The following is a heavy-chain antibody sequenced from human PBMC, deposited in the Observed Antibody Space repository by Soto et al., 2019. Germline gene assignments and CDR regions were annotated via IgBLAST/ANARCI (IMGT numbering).Heavy chain of an antibody. CDR1: GYTFTGGY. J-gene: IGHJ6*02. CDR2: INPNSGGT. CDR3: ARDFTTRSYGVDV. D-gene: IGHD3-10*01. Sequence: VASVKVSCKASGYTFTGGYIHWVRQAPGQGLEWMGCINPNSGGTEFAQKFQGRVTATRDTSITTVYMEMNRLRSDDTGVYYCARDFTTRSYGVDVWGQGTAVTVSS. V-gene: IGHV1-2*02.